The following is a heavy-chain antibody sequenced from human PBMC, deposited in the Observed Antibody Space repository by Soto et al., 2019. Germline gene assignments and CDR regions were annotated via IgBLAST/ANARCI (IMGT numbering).Heavy chain of an antibody. CDR3: ATDPNYYDSSGLDY. CDR1: GYTLTELS. Sequence: ASVNVSCRVSGYTLTELSMHWVRQAPGKGLEWMGGFDPEDGETIYAQKFQGRVTMTEDTSTDTAYMELSSLRSEDTAVYYCATDPNYYDSSGLDYWGQGTLVTVSS. D-gene: IGHD3-22*01. CDR2: FDPEDGET. V-gene: IGHV1-24*01. J-gene: IGHJ4*02.